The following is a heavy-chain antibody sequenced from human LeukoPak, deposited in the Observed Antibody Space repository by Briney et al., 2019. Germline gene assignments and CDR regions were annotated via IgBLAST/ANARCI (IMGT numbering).Heavy chain of an antibody. CDR3: AKDRRRFWSGYLDY. Sequence: GGSLRLSCAASGFSLSSYAMSWVRQAPGKALEWVSGISDSGSSTYYADSVKGRFTISRDNSKNTLYLQMNSLTAEDTAVYYCAKDRRRFWSGYLDYWGQGALVTVSS. D-gene: IGHD3-3*01. CDR1: GFSLSSYA. V-gene: IGHV3-23*01. J-gene: IGHJ4*02. CDR2: ISDSGSST.